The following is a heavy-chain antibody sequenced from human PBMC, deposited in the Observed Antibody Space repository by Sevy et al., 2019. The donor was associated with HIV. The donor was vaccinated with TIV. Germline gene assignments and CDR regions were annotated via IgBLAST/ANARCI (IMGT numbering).Heavy chain of an antibody. CDR2: ISGSGGST. CDR1: GFTFSSYA. V-gene: IGHV3-23*01. Sequence: GGSLRLSCVASGFTFSSYAMSWVRQAPGKGLEWVSAISGSGGSTYYADSVKGRFTISRDNSKNTLYLQMNSLRAEDTAVYYCAKGQAATPYFDYWGQGTLVTVSS. CDR3: AKGQAATPYFDY. D-gene: IGHD2-2*02. J-gene: IGHJ4*02.